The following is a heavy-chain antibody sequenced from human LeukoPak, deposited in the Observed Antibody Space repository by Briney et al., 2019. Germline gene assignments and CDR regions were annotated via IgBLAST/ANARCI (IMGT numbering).Heavy chain of an antibody. J-gene: IGHJ4*02. CDR3: ATGILWFGELLRFDY. CDR2: FDPEDGET. CDR1: GYILTELS. V-gene: IGHV1-24*01. D-gene: IGHD3-10*01. Sequence: GASVKVSCKVSGYILTELSMHWVRQAPGKGLEWMGGFDPEDGETIYAQKFQGRVTMTEDTSTDTAYMELSSLRSEDTAVYYCATGILWFGELLRFDYWGQGTLVTVSS.